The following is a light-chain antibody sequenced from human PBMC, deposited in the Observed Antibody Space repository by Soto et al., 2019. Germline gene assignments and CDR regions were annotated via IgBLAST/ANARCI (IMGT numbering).Light chain of an antibody. CDR2: YNN. J-gene: IGLJ1*01. CDR3: AAWDASLSACV. CDR1: DSNIGSNS. V-gene: IGLV1-47*02. Sequence: QSVLTQPPSASGTAGQVVTISCSGGDSNIGSNSVYWYQHLPRMAPKLLIYYNNQRPSGVPDRFSGSRSGTSASLAIVGLXXEDEAVYYCAAWDASLSACVFGNGTKVTVL.